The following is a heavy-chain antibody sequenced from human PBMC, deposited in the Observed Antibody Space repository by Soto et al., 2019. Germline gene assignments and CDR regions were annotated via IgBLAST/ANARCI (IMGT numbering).Heavy chain of an antibody. J-gene: IGHJ5*02. CDR2: ISAYNGNT. CDR1: GYTFTSYG. CDR3: ARDLFRGYYYDSSCYP. Sequence: ASVKVSCKASGYTFTSYGISWVRQAPGQGLEWMGWISAYNGNTNYAQKLQGRVTMTTDTSTSTAYMELRSLRSDDTAVYYCARDLFRGYYYDSSCYPWGQGTLVTVSS. V-gene: IGHV1-18*04. D-gene: IGHD3-22*01.